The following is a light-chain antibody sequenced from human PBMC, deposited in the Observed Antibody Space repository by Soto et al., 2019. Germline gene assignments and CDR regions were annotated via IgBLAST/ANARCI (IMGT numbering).Light chain of an antibody. CDR1: TSNLGAGYD. V-gene: IGLV1-40*01. CDR3: QAYDYTLTASV. Sequence: QSVLTQPPSVSGAPGQRVTLSCTGNTSNLGAGYDVHWYQQLPGAAPKLVIFGNRNRPSGVPERFSGSKSGTSASLAVTGLQAEDEADYYCQAYDYTLTASVFGGGTKLTVL. CDR2: GNR. J-gene: IGLJ3*02.